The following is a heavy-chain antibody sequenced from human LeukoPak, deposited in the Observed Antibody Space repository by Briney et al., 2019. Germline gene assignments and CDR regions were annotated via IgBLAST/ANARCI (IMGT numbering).Heavy chain of an antibody. V-gene: IGHV3-21*01. CDR2: ISSSSNYI. CDR1: GFTFNSYT. Sequence: GGSLRLSCAASGFTFNSYTMNWVRLAPGKGLEWVSSISSSSNYIYYADSVKGRLTISRDDAKNSLYLQMNSLRAEDTAVYYCAKSLYRGHDWEYFDYWGQGTLVTVSS. CDR3: AKSLYRGHDWEYFDY. J-gene: IGHJ4*02. D-gene: IGHD5-12*01.